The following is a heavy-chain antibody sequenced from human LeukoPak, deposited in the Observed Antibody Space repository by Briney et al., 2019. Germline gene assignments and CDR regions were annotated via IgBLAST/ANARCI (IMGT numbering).Heavy chain of an antibody. CDR1: GFTFSSYS. CDR2: ISSSSSTI. Sequence: GGSLRLSCAASGFTFSSYSMNWVRQAPGKGLEWVSYISSSSSTIYYADSVKGRFTISRDNAKNTLYLQMNSLRAEDTAVYYCARGSNGIPYYYYYYMDVWGKGTTVTVSS. J-gene: IGHJ6*03. D-gene: IGHD2-8*01. CDR3: ARGSNGIPYYYYYYMDV. V-gene: IGHV3-48*04.